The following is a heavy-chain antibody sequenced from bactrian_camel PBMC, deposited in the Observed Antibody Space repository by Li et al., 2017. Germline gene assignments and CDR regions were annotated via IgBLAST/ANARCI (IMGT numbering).Heavy chain of an antibody. J-gene: IGHJ4*01. CDR2: IYSADSKT. Sequence: GGSLSLSCAASALGFSDTWISWVRQAPGKGLEWVATIYSADSKTYYGASVKGRFTISQDNAKTTVSLQMNSLKPEDTATYYCKAEDKYQLRGFCPPLWGQGTQVTVS. CDR1: ALGFSDTW. V-gene: IGHV3S6*01. CDR3: KAEDKYQLRGFCPPL.